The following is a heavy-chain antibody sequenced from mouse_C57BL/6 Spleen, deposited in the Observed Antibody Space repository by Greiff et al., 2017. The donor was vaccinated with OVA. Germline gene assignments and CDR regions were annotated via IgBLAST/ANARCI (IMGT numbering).Heavy chain of an antibody. CDR1: GYTFTSYW. D-gene: IGHD1-1*01. CDR3: APSHYGSSYGYFDV. CDR2: IDPSDSYT. J-gene: IGHJ1*03. Sequence: QVQLQQPGAELVKPGASVKLSCKASGYTFTSYWMQWVKPRPGQGLEWIGEIDPSDSYTNYNQKFKGKATLTVDTSSSTAYMQLSSLTSEDSAVYYCAPSHYGSSYGYFDVWGTGTTVTVSS. V-gene: IGHV1-50*01.